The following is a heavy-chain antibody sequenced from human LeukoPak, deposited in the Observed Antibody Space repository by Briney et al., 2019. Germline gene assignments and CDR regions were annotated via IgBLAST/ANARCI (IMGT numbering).Heavy chain of an antibody. CDR3: ARDVDSSPQDNFDY. CDR2: ISAYNGNT. CDR1: GYTFTSYG. V-gene: IGHV1-18*01. D-gene: IGHD6-13*01. J-gene: IGHJ4*02. Sequence: ASVKVSCKASGYTFTSYGISWVRPAPGQGLEWMGWISAYNGNTNYAQKFQGRVTMTRDTSISTAYMELSRLGSDDTAVYYCARDVDSSPQDNFDYWGQGTLVTVSS.